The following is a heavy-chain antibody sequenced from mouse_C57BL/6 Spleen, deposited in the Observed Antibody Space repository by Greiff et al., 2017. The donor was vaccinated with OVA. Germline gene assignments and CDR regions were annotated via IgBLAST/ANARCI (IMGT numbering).Heavy chain of an antibody. CDR1: GFTFSDYY. CDR3: ARAPPGSYYAMDY. J-gene: IGHJ4*01. Sequence: EVKLMESEGGLVQPGSSMKLSCTASGFTFSDYYMAWVRQVPEKGLEWVANINYDGSSTYYLDSLKSRFIISRDNAKNILYLQMSSLKSEDTATYYCARAPPGSYYAMDYWGQGTSVTVSS. V-gene: IGHV5-16*01. D-gene: IGHD4-1*01. CDR2: INYDGSST.